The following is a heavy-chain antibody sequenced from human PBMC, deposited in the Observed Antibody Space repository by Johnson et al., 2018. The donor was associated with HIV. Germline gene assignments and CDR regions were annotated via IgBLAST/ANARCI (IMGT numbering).Heavy chain of an antibody. CDR2: IRYDGRDV. J-gene: IGHJ3*02. V-gene: IGHV3-30*02. CDR1: GFTFSSYG. D-gene: IGHD5-12*01. Sequence: QMPLVESGGGVVQPGGSLRLSCAASGFTFSSYGMHWVRQAPGKGLEWVAFIRYDGRDVYYADSVQGRFTVSRDNSKNAVYLQMNSLGAGDTAVYYCAKDQHGPLVPTVMRDDAFDIWGQGTIVTVSS. CDR3: AKDQHGPLVPTVMRDDAFDI.